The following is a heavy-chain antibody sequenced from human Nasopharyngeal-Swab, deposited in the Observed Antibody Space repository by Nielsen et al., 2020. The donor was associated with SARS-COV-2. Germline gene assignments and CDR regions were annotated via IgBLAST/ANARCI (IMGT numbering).Heavy chain of an antibody. D-gene: IGHD3-9*01. J-gene: IGHJ3*02. CDR2: ISGSGGST. Sequence: GESLEISCAASGFTFSSYAMSWVRQAPGEGLGWVSAISGSGGSTYYADSVKGRFTISRDNSKNTLYLQMNSLRAEDTAVYYCAKDTALYLAFDIWGQGTMVTVSS. CDR3: AKDTALYLAFDI. CDR1: GFTFSSYA. V-gene: IGHV3-23*01.